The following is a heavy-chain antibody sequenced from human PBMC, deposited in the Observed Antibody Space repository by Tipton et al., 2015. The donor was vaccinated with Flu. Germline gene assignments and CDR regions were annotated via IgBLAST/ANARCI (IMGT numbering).Heavy chain of an antibody. V-gene: IGHV4-59*01. CDR1: GGSISSYY. J-gene: IGHJ5*02. CDR2: IYYSGST. D-gene: IGHD5-18*01. CDR3: ARDGSGYSSTFDP. Sequence: TLSLTCTVSGGSISSYYWSWIRQPPGKGLEWIGYIYYSGSTNYNPSLKSRVTISVDTSKNQFSLKLSSVTAADTAVYYCARDGSGYSSTFDPWGQGTLVTVSS.